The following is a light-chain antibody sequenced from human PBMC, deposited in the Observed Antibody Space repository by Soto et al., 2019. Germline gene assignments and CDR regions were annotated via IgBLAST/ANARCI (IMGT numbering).Light chain of an antibody. J-gene: IGKJ1*01. V-gene: IGKV3-11*01. Sequence: EIVLTQSPATLSLSPGERATLSCRASQSVSSYLAWYQQKPGQAPRLLIYDASNRATGIPARFSGSGSGTDFTLTISSLEPEDFAVYFCQHYNTSPWTFGQGTKVEIK. CDR1: QSVSSY. CDR2: DAS. CDR3: QHYNTSPWT.